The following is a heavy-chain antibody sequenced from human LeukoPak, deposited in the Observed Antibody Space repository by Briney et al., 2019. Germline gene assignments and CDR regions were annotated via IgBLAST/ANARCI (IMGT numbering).Heavy chain of an antibody. Sequence: GGSLRLSCAASGFTFSSYSMNWVRQAPGKGLEWLSSISSGSSYKYYADSVKGRFTISRDNAKNSLYLQMNSLRAEDTAVYYCARDLDPPDSYPFDYWGQGTLVTVSS. CDR1: GFTFSSYS. CDR2: ISSGSSYK. V-gene: IGHV3-21*01. J-gene: IGHJ4*02. D-gene: IGHD3/OR15-3a*01. CDR3: ARDLDPPDSYPFDY.